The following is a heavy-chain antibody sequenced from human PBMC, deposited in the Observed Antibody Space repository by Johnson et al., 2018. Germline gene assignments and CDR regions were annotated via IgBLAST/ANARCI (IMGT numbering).Heavy chain of an antibody. J-gene: IGHJ3*01. CDR1: GFTFSSYG. D-gene: IGHD5-24*01. CDR2: IWYDGSNK. CDR3: AKRWGDAFDL. V-gene: IGHV3-33*06. Sequence: VQLVETGGGVVQPGRSLRLSCAASGFTFSSYGMHWVRQAPGKGLEWVAVIWYDGSNKYYADSVKGRFTISRDNSKNTLYLQMNSLRAEDTAVYYCAKRWGDAFDLWGQWTMVTVSS.